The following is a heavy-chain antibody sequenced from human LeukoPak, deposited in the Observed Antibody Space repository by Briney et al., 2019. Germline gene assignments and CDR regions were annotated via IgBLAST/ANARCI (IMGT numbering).Heavy chain of an antibody. CDR2: IYPGDSDT. CDR3: ARRGYDPDAFDI. J-gene: IGHJ3*02. D-gene: IGHD3-3*01. V-gene: IGHV5-51*01. Sequence: GESLKISRKGSGYSFTSYWIGWVRTMPGKGLEWMGIIYPGDSDTRYSPSFQGPVTMSADKSISTAYLQWSSLKASDTAMYYCARRGYDPDAFDIWGQGTMVTVSS. CDR1: GYSFTSYW.